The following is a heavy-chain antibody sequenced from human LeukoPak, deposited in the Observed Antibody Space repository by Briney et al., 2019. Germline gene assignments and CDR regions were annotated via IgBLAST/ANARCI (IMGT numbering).Heavy chain of an antibody. V-gene: IGHV4-39*07. CDR1: GFSLSASGVH. CDR3: ARSSSRGWD. D-gene: IGHD2-2*01. CDR2: INHSGST. J-gene: IGHJ4*02. Sequence: SGPTLVKPTQTLTLTCTFSGFSLSASGVHVGWIRQPPGKGLEWIGEINHSGSTNYNPSLKSRVTISVDTSKNQFSLKLSSVTAADTAVYYCARSSSRGWDWGQGTLVTVSP.